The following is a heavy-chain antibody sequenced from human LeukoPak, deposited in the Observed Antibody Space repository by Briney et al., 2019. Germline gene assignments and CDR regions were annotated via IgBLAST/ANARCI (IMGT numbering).Heavy chain of an antibody. CDR2: ISSSSSYI. V-gene: IGHV3-21*01. Sequence: PGGSLRLSCAASGFTFSSYSMNWVRQAPGKGLEWVSSISSSSSYIYYADSVKGRFTISRDNAKNSLYLQMNSLRAEDTAVYYCARDPVEYYYDSSGFDYWGQGTLVTVSS. CDR3: ARDPVEYYYDSSGFDY. J-gene: IGHJ4*02. CDR1: GFTFSSYS. D-gene: IGHD3-22*01.